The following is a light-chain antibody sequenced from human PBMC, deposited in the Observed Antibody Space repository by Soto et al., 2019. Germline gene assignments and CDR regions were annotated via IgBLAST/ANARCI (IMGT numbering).Light chain of an antibody. CDR2: LGS. J-gene: IGKJ4*01. Sequence: IVMTQSPLSLPVTPGEPASISCRSSQSLLHSNGYTYLDWYLKKPGQSPQLLIYLGSNRASGVPDRFSGRGSGTDFTLKISRVEAEDVGVYYCMQGLQTPTFGGGTNLEIK. CDR3: MQGLQTPT. CDR1: QSLLHSNGYTY. V-gene: IGKV2-28*01.